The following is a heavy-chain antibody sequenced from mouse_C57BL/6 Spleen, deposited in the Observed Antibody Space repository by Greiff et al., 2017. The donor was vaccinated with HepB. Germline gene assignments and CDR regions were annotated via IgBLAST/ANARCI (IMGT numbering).Heavy chain of an antibody. Sequence: QVQLQQPGTELVKPGASVKLSCKASGYTFTSYWMHWVKQRPGQGLEWIGNINPSNGGTNYNEKFKSKATLTVDKSTSTAYMQLSSLTSEDSAVYYCARHNYGSSYWYFDVWGTGTTVTVSS. J-gene: IGHJ1*03. CDR1: GYTFTSYW. V-gene: IGHV1-53*01. CDR2: INPSNGGT. CDR3: ARHNYGSSYWYFDV. D-gene: IGHD1-1*01.